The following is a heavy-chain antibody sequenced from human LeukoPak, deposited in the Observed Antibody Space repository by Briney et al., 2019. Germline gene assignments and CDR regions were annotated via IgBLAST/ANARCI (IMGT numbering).Heavy chain of an antibody. CDR2: MHGSGSP. J-gene: IGHJ3*02. D-gene: IGHD2/OR15-2a*01. CDR1: GASVRSDH. V-gene: IGHV4-59*02. CDR3: ARDLSVNAFDI. Sequence: SETLSLTCTVSGASVRSDHWNWIRQSPGKGLERIAYMHGSGSPNYNPSLASRLTLSVDATENLLSLKLTSVTAADTAVYFCARDLSVNAFDIWGQGTLVTVSS.